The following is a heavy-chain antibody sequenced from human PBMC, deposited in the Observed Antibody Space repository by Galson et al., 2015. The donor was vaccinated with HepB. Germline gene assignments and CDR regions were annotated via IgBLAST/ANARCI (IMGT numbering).Heavy chain of an antibody. CDR1: GYTFTSYD. CDR3: ARGRAMITFGGVVDAFDI. V-gene: IGHV1-8*01. J-gene: IGHJ3*02. Sequence: SVKVSCKASGYTFTSYDINWVRQATGQGLEWMGWMNPNSGNTGYAQKFQGRVTMTRNTSISTAYMELSSLRSEDTAVYYCARGRAMITFGGVVDAFDIWGQGTMVTVSS. D-gene: IGHD3-16*01. CDR2: MNPNSGNT.